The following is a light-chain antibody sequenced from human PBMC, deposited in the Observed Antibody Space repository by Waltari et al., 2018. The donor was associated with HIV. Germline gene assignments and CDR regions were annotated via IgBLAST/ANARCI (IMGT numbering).Light chain of an antibody. CDR1: SSNIGAGYD. V-gene: IGLV1-40*01. J-gene: IGLJ2*01. CDR3: QSYDSSLSGDVV. CDR2: GNS. Sequence: VTISCTGSSSNIGAGYDVHWYQQLPGTAPKLLIYGNSNRPSGVPDRFSGSKSGTSASLAITGLQAEDEADYYCQSYDSSLSGDVVFGGGTKLTVL.